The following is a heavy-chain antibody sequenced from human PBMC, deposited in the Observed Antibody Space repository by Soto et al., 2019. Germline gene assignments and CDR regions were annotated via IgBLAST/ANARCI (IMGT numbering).Heavy chain of an antibody. CDR2: IIPIFGTA. Sequence: QVQLVQSGAEVKKPGSSVKVSCKASGGTFSSYAISWVRQAPGQGLEWMGGIIPIFGTANYAQKFQGRVTITADESTGTAYMELSSLSAEDTAVYYCGIAANGNYELGFEGYWGQGTQVTVSS. CDR1: GGTFSSYA. V-gene: IGHV1-69*01. D-gene: IGHD1-7*01. CDR3: GIAANGNYELGFEGY. J-gene: IGHJ4*02.